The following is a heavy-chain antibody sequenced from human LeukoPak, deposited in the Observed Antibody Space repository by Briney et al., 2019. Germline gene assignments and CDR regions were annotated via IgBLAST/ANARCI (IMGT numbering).Heavy chain of an antibody. Sequence: QPGRSLRLFCAASGFTFSRYGMHWVRQAPGKGLEWVADISFDGSNKYCSDSVKGRFTISRDNSKNTLYLQMNSLRAEDTAVYYCAKDPIPGRIAAAGTGWFDYWGQGTLVTVSS. CDR3: AKDPIPGRIAAAGTGWFDY. CDR2: ISFDGSNK. D-gene: IGHD6-13*01. CDR1: GFTFSRYG. J-gene: IGHJ5*01. V-gene: IGHV3-30*18.